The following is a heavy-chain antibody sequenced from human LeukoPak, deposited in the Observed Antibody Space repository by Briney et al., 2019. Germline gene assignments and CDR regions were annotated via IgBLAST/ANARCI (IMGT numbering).Heavy chain of an antibody. V-gene: IGHV1-2*02. D-gene: IGHD3-10*01. CDR1: GYTFTVYY. CDR3: ARDRTPLVRRTYYYYYYMDV. CDR2: INPNSGGT. Sequence: ASVKVSCKASGYTFTVYYMHWVRNAPGQGNEWMGWINPNSGGTNYAQKFQGRVTMTRDTSISTAYMELSRLRSDDTAVYYCARDRTPLVRRTYYYYYYMDVWGKGTTVTVSS. J-gene: IGHJ6*03.